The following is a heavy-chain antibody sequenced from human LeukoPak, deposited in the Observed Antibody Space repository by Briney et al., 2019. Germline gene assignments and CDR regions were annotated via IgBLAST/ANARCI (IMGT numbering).Heavy chain of an antibody. CDR1: GFTFSSYA. CDR2: ISGSGGST. Sequence: GGSLRLSCAASGFTFSSYAMSWVRQAPGKGLEWVSAISGSGGSTYYADSVKGRFTISRDNSKNTLYLQMNSLRAEDTAVYYCAKSDDSSGYYLFDYWGQGTLVTVSP. V-gene: IGHV3-23*01. CDR3: AKSDDSSGYYLFDY. D-gene: IGHD3-22*01. J-gene: IGHJ4*02.